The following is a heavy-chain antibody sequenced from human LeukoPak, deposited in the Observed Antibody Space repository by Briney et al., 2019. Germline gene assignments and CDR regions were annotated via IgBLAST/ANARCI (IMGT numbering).Heavy chain of an antibody. Sequence: SVKVSCKASGGTFSNYAISWVRQAPGQGLEWVGGIIPIFGTTSYTQKFQGRVTITADESTGTAYMELSSLRSEDTAVYYCARELFVGGASSVFDYWGQGTLVTVSS. CDR1: GGTFSNYA. V-gene: IGHV1-69*13. J-gene: IGHJ4*02. CDR3: ARELFVGGASSVFDY. D-gene: IGHD1-26*01. CDR2: IIPIFGTT.